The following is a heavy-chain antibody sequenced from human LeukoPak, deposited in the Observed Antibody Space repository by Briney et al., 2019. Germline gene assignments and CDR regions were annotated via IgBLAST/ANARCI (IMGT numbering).Heavy chain of an antibody. Sequence: SETLSLTCTVSGGSISSYYWSWIRQPPGKGLEWIGYIHYSGSTNYKASLKSRVSISVDTSKNQFSLKLSSVTAADTAVYYCAKVRWDNSGWYYLDNWGQGALVTVSS. CDR3: AKVRWDNSGWYYLDN. V-gene: IGHV4-59*01. J-gene: IGHJ4*02. CDR2: IHYSGST. CDR1: GGSISSYY. D-gene: IGHD6-19*01.